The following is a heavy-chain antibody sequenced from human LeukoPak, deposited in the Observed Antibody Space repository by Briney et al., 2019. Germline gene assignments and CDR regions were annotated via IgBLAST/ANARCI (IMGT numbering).Heavy chain of an antibody. D-gene: IGHD6-13*01. CDR3: ARVRAYGSWCFDY. J-gene: IGHJ4*02. CDR1: GGSISSSSYY. CDR2: IYYSGST. Sequence: PSETLSLTCTVSGGSISSSSYYWGWIRQPPGKGLEWIGSIYYSGSTYYNPSLKSRVTISVDTSKNQFSLKLSSVTAADTAVYYCARVRAYGSWCFDYWGQGTLVTVSS. V-gene: IGHV4-39*01.